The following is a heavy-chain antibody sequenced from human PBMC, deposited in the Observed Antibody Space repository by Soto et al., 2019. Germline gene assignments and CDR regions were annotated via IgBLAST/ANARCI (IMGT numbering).Heavy chain of an antibody. CDR3: ARDVMNHDRGLGDRGY. D-gene: IGHD3-22*01. CDR1: GFTFNKYS. Sequence: LRLSCAASGFTFNKYSMNWVRQAPGKGLEWVSSITSKAGDQYYADSVKGRFIISRDNTKNSLSLQVSSLSDEDTAVYYCARDVMNHDRGLGDRGYCGKGPRVTVSS. J-gene: IGHJ4*02. V-gene: IGHV3-21*06. CDR2: ITSKAGDQ.